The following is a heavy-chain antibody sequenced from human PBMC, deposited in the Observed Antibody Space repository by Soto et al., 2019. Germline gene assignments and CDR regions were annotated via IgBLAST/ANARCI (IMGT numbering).Heavy chain of an antibody. J-gene: IGHJ4*02. CDR1: GGSMTHHY. D-gene: IGHD3-22*01. CDR3: ARGLQDYYDSSGYLGFDY. V-gene: IGHV4-59*11. CDR2: IYSSGST. Sequence: SETLSLTCTVSGGSMTHHYWSWIRQPPGKGLEWVGYIYSSGSTNYNPSLKSRVTISVDTSKNQFSLKLSSVTAADTAVYYCARGLQDYYDSSGYLGFDYWGQGTLVTVSS.